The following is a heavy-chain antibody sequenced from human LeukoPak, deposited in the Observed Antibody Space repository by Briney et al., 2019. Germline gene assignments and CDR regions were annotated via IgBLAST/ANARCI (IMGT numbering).Heavy chain of an antibody. CDR1: RFSFSSYA. J-gene: IGHJ4*02. Sequence: GGSLRLSCAASRFSFSSYAMSWVRQAPGKGLEWVSGISGSGDNTYYVDSVKGRYTISRDNSKNTLYLQMSSLRAEDTAVYYCAKDHWDYWGQGTLVTVSS. CDR2: ISGSGDNT. V-gene: IGHV3-23*01. CDR3: AKDHWDY. D-gene: IGHD1-1*01.